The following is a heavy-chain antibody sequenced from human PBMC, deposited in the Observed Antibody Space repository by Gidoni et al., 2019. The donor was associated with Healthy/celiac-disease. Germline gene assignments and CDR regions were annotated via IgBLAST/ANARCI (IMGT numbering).Heavy chain of an antibody. J-gene: IGHJ1*01. D-gene: IGHD2-2*01. CDR2: ISYDGSNK. Sequence: QVQLVESGGGVVQPGRSLRLSCAASGFPFSSYAMHWVRQAPGKGLEWVAVISYDGSNKYYADSVKGRFTISRDNSKNTLYLQMNSLRAEDTAVYYCARDNVVPAALAEYFQHWGQGTLVTVSS. V-gene: IGHV3-30-3*01. CDR1: GFPFSSYA. CDR3: ARDNVVPAALAEYFQH.